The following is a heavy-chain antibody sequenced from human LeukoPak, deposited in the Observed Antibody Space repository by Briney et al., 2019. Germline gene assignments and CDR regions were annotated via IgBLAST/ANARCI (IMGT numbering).Heavy chain of an antibody. Sequence: PGGSLRLSCAAPGLTFSSHWMHWVRQAPGKGLVWVSRISPTGSTTSYADSVKGRFTVSRDNAKNTLYLQVNNLRAEDTAVYYCARGPNSNWSGLDFWGQGTLLTVSS. CDR2: ISPTGSTT. V-gene: IGHV3-74*01. J-gene: IGHJ4*02. CDR1: GLTFSSHW. D-gene: IGHD6-6*01. CDR3: ARGPNSNWSGLDF.